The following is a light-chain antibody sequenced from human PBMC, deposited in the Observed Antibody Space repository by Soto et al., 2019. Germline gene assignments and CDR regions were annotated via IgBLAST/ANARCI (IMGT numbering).Light chain of an antibody. CDR2: EVS. CDR1: SSDVGGYNY. CDR3: SSYTSSSTPCV. Sequence: QSALTQPASVSGSPGQSITISCTGTSSDVGGYNYVSWYQQHPGKAPKLMIYEVSNRPSGVSNRVSGSKSGNTASLTISGLQAEDEADYYCSSYTSSSTPCVFGGGTKLTVL. V-gene: IGLV2-14*01. J-gene: IGLJ2*01.